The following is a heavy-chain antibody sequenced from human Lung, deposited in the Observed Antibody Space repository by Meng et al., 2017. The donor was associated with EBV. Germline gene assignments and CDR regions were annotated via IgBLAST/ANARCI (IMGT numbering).Heavy chain of an antibody. Sequence: QVQLQEAGPGLVEPSQTLSLTCTVSGGSMSSGNYYWSWIRQPQGKGLEWIGYIHHSGSAYYNPSLKSRVSISVDTSKNQFSLNLNSMTAADTAVYYCASFDHIPRRNYFDYWGQGTLVTVSS. CDR1: GGSMSSGNYY. CDR2: IHHSGSA. CDR3: ASFDHIPRRNYFDY. J-gene: IGHJ4*02. V-gene: IGHV4-30-4*01. D-gene: IGHD2-21*01.